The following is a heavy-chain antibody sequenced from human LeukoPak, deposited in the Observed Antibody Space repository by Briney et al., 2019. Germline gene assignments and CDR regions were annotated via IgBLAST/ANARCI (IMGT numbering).Heavy chain of an antibody. D-gene: IGHD3-10*01. J-gene: IGHJ5*02. V-gene: IGHV1-46*01. CDR3: AREGGFGYNWFDP. Sequence: GASVKVSCKASGYTFTIYYMHWVRQAPGQGLEWMGIVNPSGGSTSYAQKFQGRVTMTRDMSTSTAYMELSSLRSEDTAVYYCAREGGFGYNWFDPWGQGTLVTVSS. CDR2: VNPSGGST. CDR1: GYTFTIYY.